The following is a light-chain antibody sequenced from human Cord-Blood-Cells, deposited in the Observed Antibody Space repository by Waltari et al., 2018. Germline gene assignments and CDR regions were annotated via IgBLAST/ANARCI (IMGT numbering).Light chain of an antibody. CDR3: QQRSNWPIT. V-gene: IGKV3-11*01. CDR2: DAS. J-gene: IGKJ5*01. CDR1: QSVSSH. Sequence: EIVLTQSPATLSLSPGERATFSCRASQSVSSHLAWYQQKPGQAPRLLIYDASNRATGIPARFSGSGSGTDFTLTISSLEPEDFAVYYCQQRSNWPITFGQGTRLEIK.